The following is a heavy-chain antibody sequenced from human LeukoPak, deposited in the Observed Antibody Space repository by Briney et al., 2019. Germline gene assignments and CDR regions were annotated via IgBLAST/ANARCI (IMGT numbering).Heavy chain of an antibody. CDR3: ARSNWYEYFDN. Sequence: SETLSLTCTVSGGSIGSYYWSWIRQPPGKGLEWIGYVYTSGSTNYNPSFKSRVTISADTSKNQFSLRLTAVTAADTALYYCARSNWYEYFDNWGQGTLVTVSS. J-gene: IGHJ4*02. CDR2: VYTSGST. V-gene: IGHV4-4*09. CDR1: GGSIGSYY. D-gene: IGHD1-20*01.